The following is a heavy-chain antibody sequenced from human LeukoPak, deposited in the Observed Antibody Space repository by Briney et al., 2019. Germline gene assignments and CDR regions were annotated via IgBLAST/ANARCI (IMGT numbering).Heavy chain of an antibody. CDR2: TYYRSKWYN. CDR3: TRFDYGAPDY. V-gene: IGHV6-1*01. CDR1: GDSVSSNTAA. Sequence: SQTLSINCAISGDSVSSNTAAWNWIRQSPSRGLEWLGRTYYRSKWYNDYTVSVKSRITINPDTSKNQFSLHLQSVTPEDTTVYYCTRFDYGAPDYWGQRRIVTVSS. D-gene: IGHD3-16*01. J-gene: IGHJ4*02.